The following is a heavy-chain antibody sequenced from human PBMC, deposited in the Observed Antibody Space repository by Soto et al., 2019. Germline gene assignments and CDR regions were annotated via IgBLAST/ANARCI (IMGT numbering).Heavy chain of an antibody. Sequence: ASVKVSCKASGYTFTGYYMHWVRQAPGQGLEWMGWINPNSGGTNYAQKFQGRVTMTRDTSISTAYMELSRRRSDDTAVYYCARGDCSGGSCYNWFDPWGQGTLVTVSS. CDR1: GYTFTGYY. D-gene: IGHD2-15*01. V-gene: IGHV1-2*02. CDR2: INPNSGGT. J-gene: IGHJ5*02. CDR3: ARGDCSGGSCYNWFDP.